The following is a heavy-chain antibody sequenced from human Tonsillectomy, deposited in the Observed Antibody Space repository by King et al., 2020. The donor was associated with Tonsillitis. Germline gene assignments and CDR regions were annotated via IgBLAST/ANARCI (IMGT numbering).Heavy chain of an antibody. CDR1: GFTFYNYA. D-gene: IGHD4-17*01. CDR2: VSGSGGGI. V-gene: IGHV3-23*04. CDR3: AKGHAGSGSTVTTSRDS. J-gene: IGHJ4*02. Sequence: VQLVESGGGLVQPGGSLRLSCEASGFTFYNYAMNWVRQAPGKGLEWVSGVSGSGGGISHADSVKGRFTISRANSKNTLYLQMSGLRAEDTAVYYCAKGHAGSGSTVTTSRDSWGQGTLVTVSS.